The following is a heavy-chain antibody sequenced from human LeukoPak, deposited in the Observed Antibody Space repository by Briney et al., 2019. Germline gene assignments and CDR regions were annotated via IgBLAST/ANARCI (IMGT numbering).Heavy chain of an antibody. V-gene: IGHV1-24*01. CDR1: GYTLTELS. CDR3: ATIWGGYDPSWGVLGY. D-gene: IGHD5-12*01. CDR2: FDPEDGET. Sequence: ASVTVSCKVSGYTLTELSMHWVRQAPGKGLEWMGGFDPEDGETIYAQKFQGGVTMTEDTSTDTAYMELSSLRSEDTAVYYCATIWGGYDPSWGVLGYWGQGTLVTVSS. J-gene: IGHJ4*02.